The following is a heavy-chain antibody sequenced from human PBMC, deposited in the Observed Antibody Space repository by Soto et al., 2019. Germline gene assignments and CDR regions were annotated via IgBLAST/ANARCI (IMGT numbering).Heavy chain of an antibody. CDR3: AHRLRWLANFDY. Sequence: QITLKESGPTLVKPTQTLTLTCTFSGFSLTTSGVGVGWCRQPPGKALEWLALIYWNDEKRYSPSLKSRLTLTKDTSRNQVVLTMTNMDPVDTATYYCAHRLRWLANFDYWGQGTLVTVSS. CDR1: GFSLTTSGVG. CDR2: IYWNDEK. J-gene: IGHJ4*02. D-gene: IGHD6-19*01. V-gene: IGHV2-5*01.